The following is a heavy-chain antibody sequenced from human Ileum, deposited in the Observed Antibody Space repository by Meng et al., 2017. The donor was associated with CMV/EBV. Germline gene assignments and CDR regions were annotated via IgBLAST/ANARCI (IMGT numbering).Heavy chain of an antibody. J-gene: IGHJ3*01. CDR1: GYTFTSYD. D-gene: IGHD4-11*01. CDR3: ARENLGGSNDAFNV. V-gene: IGHV1-8*03. Sequence: ASVKVSCKASGYTFTSYDINWVRQATGQGLEWMGWMNPNSGNTGYAQKFQGRVTITRNTSISTAYMELSSLRPDDTAIYYCARENLGGSNDAFNVWGQGTMVTVSS. CDR2: MNPNSGNT.